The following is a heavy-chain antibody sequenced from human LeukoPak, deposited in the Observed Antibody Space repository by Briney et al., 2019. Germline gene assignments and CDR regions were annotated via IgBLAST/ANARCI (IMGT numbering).Heavy chain of an antibody. J-gene: IGHJ4*02. CDR3: ARVRPFDLDY. CDR2: ISAYNGNT. V-gene: IGHV1-18*04. CDR1: GYTFTSYL. Sequence: ASVTVSCTASGYTFTSYLMHWVRQAPGQGLEWMGWISAYNGNTNYAQKLQGRVTMTTDTSTSTAYMELRSLRSDDTAVYYCARVRPFDLDYWGQGTLVTVSS. D-gene: IGHD1-1*01.